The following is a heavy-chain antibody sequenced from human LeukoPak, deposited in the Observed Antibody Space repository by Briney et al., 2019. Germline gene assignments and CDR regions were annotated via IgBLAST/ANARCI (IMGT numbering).Heavy chain of an antibody. D-gene: IGHD1-26*01. CDR2: IYTSGST. J-gene: IGHJ6*03. V-gene: IGHV4-4*07. CDR3: ARTYEIVGATAYYYYFYYMDV. Sequence: SETLSLTCTVSGGSISSYYWSCIRQPAGKGLEWIGRIYTSGSTNYNPSLKSRVTMSVDTSKNQFSLKLSSVTAADTATYYCARTYEIVGATAYYYYFYYMDVWGKGTPVTISS. CDR1: GGSISSYY.